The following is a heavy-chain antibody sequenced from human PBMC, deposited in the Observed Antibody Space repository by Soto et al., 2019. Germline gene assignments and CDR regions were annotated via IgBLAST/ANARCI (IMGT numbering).Heavy chain of an antibody. V-gene: IGHV3-23*01. Sequence: GGSLRLSCAFSGFIFGNYMMTWVRQAPGKGLEWVSTIRDGGESTYYADSVKGRFTISRDNSKNTLYLQMNSLRAEDTAVYYCAKWSSSGYGYFDYWGQGTPVTVSS. J-gene: IGHJ4*02. CDR2: IRDGGEST. CDR3: AKWSSSGYGYFDY. CDR1: GFIFGNYM. D-gene: IGHD3-22*01.